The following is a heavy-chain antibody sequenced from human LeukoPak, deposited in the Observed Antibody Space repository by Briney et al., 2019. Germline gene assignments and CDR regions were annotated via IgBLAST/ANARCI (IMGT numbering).Heavy chain of an antibody. Sequence: SGTLSLTCAVSGGSISSSNWWSWVRQPPGKGLEWIGEIYHSGSTNYNPSLKSRVTISVDKSKNQFSLKLSSVTAADTAVYYCARVPQGYCSGGSCYSSAEYFQHWGQGTLVTVSS. CDR3: ARVPQGYCSGGSCYSSAEYFQH. D-gene: IGHD2-15*01. CDR2: IYHSGST. CDR1: GGSISSSNW. V-gene: IGHV4-4*02. J-gene: IGHJ1*01.